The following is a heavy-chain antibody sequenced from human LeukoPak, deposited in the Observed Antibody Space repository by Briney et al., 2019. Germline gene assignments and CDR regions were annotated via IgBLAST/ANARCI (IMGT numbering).Heavy chain of an antibody. CDR1: GFAFSSYA. CDR3: ARVGRYYDSSGYPLGY. D-gene: IGHD3-22*01. CDR2: ISYDGSSI. V-gene: IGHV3-30-3*01. Sequence: PGRSLRLSCAASGFAFSSYAMHWVRQAPGKGLEWVAFISYDGSSIYYADSVKGRFTISRDNSKNTLYLQMNSLRAEDTAVYYCARVGRYYDSSGYPLGYWGQGTLVTVSS. J-gene: IGHJ4*02.